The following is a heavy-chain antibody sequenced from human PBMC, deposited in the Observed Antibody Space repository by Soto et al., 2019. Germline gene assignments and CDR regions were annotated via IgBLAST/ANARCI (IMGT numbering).Heavy chain of an antibody. J-gene: IGHJ4*02. CDR2: ISGSGGST. Sequence: GSLRLSCAASGFTFISYAMSWVRQAPGKGLEWVSVISGSGGSTHYADSVKGRSTISRDNSKNTLHLQVNSLRGEDTAVYYCAKEADISGYYPDYWGQGTQVTVSS. D-gene: IGHD3-22*01. CDR3: AKEADISGYYPDY. CDR1: GFTFISYA. V-gene: IGHV3-23*01.